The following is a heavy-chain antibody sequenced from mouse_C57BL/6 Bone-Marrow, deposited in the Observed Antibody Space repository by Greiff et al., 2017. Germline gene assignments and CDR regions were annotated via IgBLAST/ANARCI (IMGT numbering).Heavy chain of an antibody. CDR1: GFNIKDDY. CDR3: TTHYSNFYAMDY. V-gene: IGHV14-4*01. J-gene: IGHJ4*01. CDR2: IDPENGDT. D-gene: IGHD2-5*01. Sequence: VQLQQSGAELVRPGASVKLSCTASGFNIKDDYMHWVKQRPEQGLEWIGWIDPENGDTEYASKFQGKATITADTSSNTAYLQLSSLTSEDTAVYYGTTHYSNFYAMDYWGQGTSVTVSS.